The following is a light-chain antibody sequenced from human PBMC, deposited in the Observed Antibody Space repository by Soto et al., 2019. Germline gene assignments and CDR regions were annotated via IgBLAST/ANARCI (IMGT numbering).Light chain of an antibody. CDR1: QSVSNNY. CDR3: QQYDGSKT. V-gene: IGKV3-20*01. Sequence: EIVLTQSPGTLSLSPGERATLSCRASQSVSNNYLAWYQQKPGQAPRLLIYGASSRATGIPDRFSGSGSGTDFTLTISRLEPEDFAVYYCQQYDGSKTFGQGTKVDIK. CDR2: GAS. J-gene: IGKJ1*01.